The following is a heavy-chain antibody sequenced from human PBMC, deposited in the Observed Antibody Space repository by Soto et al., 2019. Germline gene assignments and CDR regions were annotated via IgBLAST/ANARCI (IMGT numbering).Heavy chain of an antibody. D-gene: IGHD3-16*01. Sequence: EVQLLESGGGLVQPGGSLRLSCAASGFTFSSYAMSWVRQAPGKGLERVSVISGSGGSTYYADSVKGRFTISRDNSKNTLYLQMNSLRAEDTAVYYCAKRGRGSQFAYWGQGTLVTVSS. V-gene: IGHV3-23*01. CDR2: ISGSGGST. CDR1: GFTFSSYA. J-gene: IGHJ4*02. CDR3: AKRGRGSQFAY.